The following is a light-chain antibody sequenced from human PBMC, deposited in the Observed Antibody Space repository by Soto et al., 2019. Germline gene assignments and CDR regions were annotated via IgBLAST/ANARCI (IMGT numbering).Light chain of an antibody. V-gene: IGLV4-69*01. J-gene: IGLJ2*01. Sequence: QPVLTQSPSASASLGASVKLTCTLSSGHSSYAIAWHQQQPEKGPRYLMKLSSDGSHSKGDGIPDRFSGSSSGAERYLTISSLPSEDEADYYCQTWDTGAMVVFGGGTKLTVL. CDR2: LSSDGSH. CDR3: QTWDTGAMVV. CDR1: SGHSSYA.